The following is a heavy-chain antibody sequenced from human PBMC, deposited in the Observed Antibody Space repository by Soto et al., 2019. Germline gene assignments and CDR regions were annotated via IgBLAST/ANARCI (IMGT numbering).Heavy chain of an antibody. CDR1: AFHFEDYA. CDR3: VKQGAKADILPYFDH. D-gene: IGHD2-8*01. Sequence: ALLFSCASDAFHFEDYAMRWVRQAPGKGLEWVSVISWHSGNIAYADAVKGRFTISRDNAKNSLYLHMNSLRVDDTAVYYCVKQGAKADILPYFDHWGQGTLATVSS. J-gene: IGHJ4*02. V-gene: IGHV3-9*01. CDR2: ISWHSGNI.